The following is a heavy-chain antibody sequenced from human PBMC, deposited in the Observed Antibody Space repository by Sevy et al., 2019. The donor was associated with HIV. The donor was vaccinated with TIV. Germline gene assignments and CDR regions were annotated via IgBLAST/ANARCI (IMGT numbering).Heavy chain of an antibody. Sequence: SETLSLTCTVSGGPISVYYWSWIRQPPGKGLEYIGYVYYTGSTTYNPSLKNRVTLSVDKSNNQFSLKLTSVTAAETAVYYCARAPPALSGDDSLNWFDPWGQGTLVTVSS. V-gene: IGHV4-59*01. CDR3: ARAPPALSGDDSLNWFDP. J-gene: IGHJ5*02. D-gene: IGHD5-12*01. CDR1: GGPISVYY. CDR2: VYYTGST.